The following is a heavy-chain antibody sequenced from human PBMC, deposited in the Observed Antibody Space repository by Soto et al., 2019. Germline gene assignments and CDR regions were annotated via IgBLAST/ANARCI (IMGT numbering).Heavy chain of an antibody. V-gene: IGHV1-69*01. CDR1: GGTFSSYA. CDR3: WLALVGATEGYYYYYGMDV. J-gene: IGHJ6*02. Sequence: QVQLVQSGAEGKKPGSSVKVSCKASGGTFSSYAISWVRQAPGQGLEWRGGIIPIFGTANYAQKFQGRVTITADESTSTAYMELSSLRSEDTAVYYCWLALVGATEGYYYYYGMDVWGQGTTVTVSS. CDR2: IIPIFGTA. D-gene: IGHD1-26*01.